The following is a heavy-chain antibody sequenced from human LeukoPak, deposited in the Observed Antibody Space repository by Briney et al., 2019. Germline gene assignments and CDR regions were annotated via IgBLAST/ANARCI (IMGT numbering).Heavy chain of an antibody. V-gene: IGHV1-3*01. CDR1: GYTFTIYA. D-gene: IGHD6-19*01. J-gene: IGHJ4*02. CDR2: INAVNGNT. CDR3: ARDYPTVAGNFDY. Sequence: ASVKVSCKASGYTFTIYAIHWVRQAPGQRLEWMGWINAVNGNTKYSQKFQGRVTITRDTSANTAYMELSSLRSEDTAAYYCARDYPTVAGNFDYWGQGTLVTVSS.